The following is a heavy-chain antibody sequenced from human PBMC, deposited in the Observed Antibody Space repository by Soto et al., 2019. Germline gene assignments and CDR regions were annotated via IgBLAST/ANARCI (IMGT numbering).Heavy chain of an antibody. CDR3: ARYRRTAAAGYTLDF. V-gene: IGHV4-59*01. Sequence: SETLSLTCTVSGGSISSNYWTWIRQPPGKGLEWIGYVYNSESTNYNPSLKSRVTISEDTSKNQFSLKVNSVTAADTAVYYCARYRRTAAAGYTLDFSGQGILVTVHS. CDR2: VYNSEST. J-gene: IGHJ4*02. D-gene: IGHD6-13*01. CDR1: GGSISSNY.